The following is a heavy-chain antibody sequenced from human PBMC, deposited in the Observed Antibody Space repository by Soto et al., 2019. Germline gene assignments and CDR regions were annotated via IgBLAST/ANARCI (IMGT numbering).Heavy chain of an antibody. J-gene: IGHJ4*02. CDR3: ARYYFDSSGYYYGYYFDY. CDR2: IYYSGST. D-gene: IGHD3-22*01. V-gene: IGHV4-59*01. CDR1: GGSINSYY. Sequence: PSETLSLTCTVSGGSINSYYWSWIRQPPGKGLEWIGYIYYSGSTNYNPSLKSRVTISVDTSKNQFSLKLSSVTAADTAVYYCARYYFDSSGYYYGYYFDYWGQGTLVTVSS.